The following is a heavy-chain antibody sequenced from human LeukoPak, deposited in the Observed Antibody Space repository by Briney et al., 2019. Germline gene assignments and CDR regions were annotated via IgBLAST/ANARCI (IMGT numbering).Heavy chain of an antibody. J-gene: IGHJ4*02. CDR3: ARSVATTDFDY. V-gene: IGHV3-48*01. Sequence: GGSLRLSCAASGFTFSSYSMNWVRQAPGKGLEWVSYISSSSSTIYYADSVKGRFTISRDNAKNPLYLQMNSLRAEDTAVYYCARSVATTDFDYWGQGTLVTVSS. D-gene: IGHD5-12*01. CDR1: GFTFSSYS. CDR2: ISSSSSTI.